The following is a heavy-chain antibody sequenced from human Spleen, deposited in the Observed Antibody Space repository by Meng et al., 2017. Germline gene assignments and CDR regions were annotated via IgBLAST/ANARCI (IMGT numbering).Heavy chain of an antibody. J-gene: IGHJ3*01. Sequence: GESPKIPCAAPGFTFSRYAMDWVRQAQGKGLEYVSGISGNGDSTFYASSVKGRFTISRDNSKNTLYLQMGSLRVEDMAVYYCARVHDGFHGNNFDAFDLWGQGTMVTVSS. CDR1: GFTFSRYA. CDR2: ISGNGDST. CDR3: ARVHDGFHGNNFDAFDL. D-gene: IGHD5-24*01. V-gene: IGHV3-64*01.